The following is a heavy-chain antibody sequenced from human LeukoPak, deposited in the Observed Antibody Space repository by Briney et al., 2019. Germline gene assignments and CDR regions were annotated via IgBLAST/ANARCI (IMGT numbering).Heavy chain of an antibody. CDR3: AGTKCYPESRGANAFDS. J-gene: IGHJ3*02. V-gene: IGHV3-74*01. CDR2: FSSDETSS. D-gene: IGHD3-22*01. Sequence: PGGSLRLSCAPSGLNLGDYWMHWVRQVPGRGVVWVSRFSSDETSSSYGDSVEGRFTISRDNAKSTLFLQMYSLRVDDTAIYYFAGTKCYPESRGANAFDSWGLGTMVTVSS. CDR1: GLNLGDYW.